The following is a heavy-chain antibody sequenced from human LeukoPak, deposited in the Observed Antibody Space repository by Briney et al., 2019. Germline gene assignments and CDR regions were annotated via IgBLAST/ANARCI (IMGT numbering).Heavy chain of an antibody. CDR2: IYDSGST. D-gene: IGHD6-13*01. CDR1: GFTVRSNY. J-gene: IGHJ4*02. Sequence: GGSLRLSCAASGFTVRSNYMSWVRQAPGKGLEWVSVIYDSGSTYYADSVKGRFTISRDNSKNTLYLQMNSPRVEDTAVYYCARADSWYYFDYWGQGTVVTVSS. V-gene: IGHV3-53*01. CDR3: ARADSWYYFDY.